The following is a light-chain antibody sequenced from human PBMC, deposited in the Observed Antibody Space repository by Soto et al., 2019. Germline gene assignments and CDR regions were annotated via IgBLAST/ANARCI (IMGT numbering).Light chain of an antibody. Sequence: SYELTQSPSVSVAPGQKARITCGGNNIGSKNVHWFQQRPGQAPVLVVFDDDDRPSEIPDRFSGSNSGNTATLTISRVEAGDEADYYCQVWDSDVLHHVFGTGTKVTVL. CDR3: QVWDSDVLHHV. J-gene: IGLJ1*01. V-gene: IGLV3-21*02. CDR1: NIGSKN. CDR2: DDD.